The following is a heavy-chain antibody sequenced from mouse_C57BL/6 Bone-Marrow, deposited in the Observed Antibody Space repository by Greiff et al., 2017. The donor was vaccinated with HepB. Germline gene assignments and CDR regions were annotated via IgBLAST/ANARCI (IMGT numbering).Heavy chain of an antibody. Sequence: QVQLQQPGAELVKPGASVKLSCKASGYTFTSYWMHWVKQRPGQGLEWIGKIHPNSGSTNYNEKFKSKATLTVDKSSSTAYMQLSSLTSEDSAVYYCARLGDGYSLDYWGQGTTLTVSS. CDR1: GYTFTSYW. J-gene: IGHJ2*01. CDR3: ARLGDGYSLDY. D-gene: IGHD2-3*01. V-gene: IGHV1-64*01. CDR2: IHPNSGST.